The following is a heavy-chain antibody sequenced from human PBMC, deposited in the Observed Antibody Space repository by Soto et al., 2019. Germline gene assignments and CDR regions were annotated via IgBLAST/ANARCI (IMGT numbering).Heavy chain of an antibody. D-gene: IGHD3-16*01. V-gene: IGHV3-23*01. CDR1: GFTVTKVA. CDR3: AKDNGNYGSGTFAH. Sequence: AGSLRLSCTASGFTVTKVAMSWFRQARGNGLEWVSLLSGTADSTHYADSVKGRFTISRDDSKATLYLQMTGLRAEDTAVYYCAKDNGNYGSGTFAHWGPGTLVTVSS. CDR2: LSGTADST. J-gene: IGHJ4*02.